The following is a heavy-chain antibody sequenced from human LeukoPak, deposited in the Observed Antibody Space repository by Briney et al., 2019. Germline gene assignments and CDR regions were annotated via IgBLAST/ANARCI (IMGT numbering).Heavy chain of an antibody. CDR2: ISTYNGNT. J-gene: IGHJ6*02. D-gene: IGHD3-3*01. V-gene: IGHV1-18*01. CDR3: ARDSYDIWSGYPDYYGMDV. CDR1: GYTFTSYG. Sequence: ASVKVSCKASGYTFTSYGISWVRRAPGQGLEWMGWISTYNGNTNYAQKLQGRVTMTTDTSTSTAYVELRSLRSDGTAVYYCARDSYDIWSGYPDYYGMDVWGQGTTVTVSS.